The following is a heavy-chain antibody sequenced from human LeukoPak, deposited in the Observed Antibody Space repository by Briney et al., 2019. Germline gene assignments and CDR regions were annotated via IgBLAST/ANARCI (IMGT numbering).Heavy chain of an antibody. CDR3: ARLLDNDSSGDPDTFDI. V-gene: IGHV4-59*11. CDR2: IYYSGKT. D-gene: IGHD3-22*01. J-gene: IGHJ3*02. Sequence: ASETLSLTCAVSGGSISSHYWSWIRQPPGKGLQWIGYIYYSGKTYYSPSLHSRVTISLDTSNKRFSLKLSSVTAADTAVYYCARLLDNDSSGDPDTFDISGQGTMVTVSS. CDR1: GGSISSHY.